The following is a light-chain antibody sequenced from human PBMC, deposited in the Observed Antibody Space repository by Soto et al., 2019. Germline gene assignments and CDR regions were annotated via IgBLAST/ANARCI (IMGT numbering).Light chain of an antibody. CDR2: GAS. CDR3: QQYDSSPYT. Sequence: EIVMTQSPATLSVCPGERATLSCRASQSVSRNYLAWYQQRPGQAPGLLIYGASSRATGIPARFSGSGSETDFTLTISSLEPEDFAVYYCQQYDSSPYTFGQGTKVDIK. J-gene: IGKJ2*01. CDR1: QSVSRNY. V-gene: IGKV3-20*01.